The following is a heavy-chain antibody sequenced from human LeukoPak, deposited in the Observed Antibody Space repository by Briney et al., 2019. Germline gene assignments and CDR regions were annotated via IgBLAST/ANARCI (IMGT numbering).Heavy chain of an antibody. CDR1: GYTFTGYY. CDR2: INTNTGNP. CDR3: ARTVRGVIPYYYMDV. V-gene: IGHV7-4-1*02. J-gene: IGHJ6*03. D-gene: IGHD3-10*01. Sequence: GASVKVSCKASGYTFTGYYMHWVRQAPGQGLEWMGWINTNTGNPTYAQGFTGRFVFSLDTSVSTAYLQISSLKAEDTAVYYCARTVRGVIPYYYMDVWGKGTTVTVSS.